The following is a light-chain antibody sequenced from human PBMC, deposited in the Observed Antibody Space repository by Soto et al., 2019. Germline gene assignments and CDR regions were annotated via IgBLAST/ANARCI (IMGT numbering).Light chain of an antibody. CDR3: SSYAGSYILGV. V-gene: IGLV2-11*01. CDR2: DVT. CDR1: SSAVGGYDF. Sequence: QSALAQPRSVSGSPGQSVTLSCTGTSSAVGGYDFVSWYQQYPGKAPKLIIFDVTERTSGVPDRFSGSKSGNSASLTISGLQAEDEADYYCSSYAGSYILGVFGGGTKVTVL. J-gene: IGLJ3*02.